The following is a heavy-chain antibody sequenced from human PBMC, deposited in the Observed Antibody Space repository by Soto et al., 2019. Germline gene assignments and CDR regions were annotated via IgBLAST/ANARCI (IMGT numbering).Heavy chain of an antibody. CDR2: ISGSGGST. V-gene: IGHV3-23*01. CDR1: GFTFSSYA. Sequence: EVQLLESGGGLVQPGGSLRLSCAASGFTFSSYAMSWVRQAPGKGLEWVSAISGSGGSTYYADSVKGRFTISRDNSKNTLYLQMNSLRAEDTAVYYCAKSNYYDSSGYYTKTYYFDYWGQGTLVTVSS. J-gene: IGHJ4*02. D-gene: IGHD3-22*01. CDR3: AKSNYYDSSGYYTKTYYFDY.